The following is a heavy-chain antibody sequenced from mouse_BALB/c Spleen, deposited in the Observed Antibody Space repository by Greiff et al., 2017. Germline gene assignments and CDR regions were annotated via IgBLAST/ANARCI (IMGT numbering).Heavy chain of an antibody. Sequence: EVKLVESGGGLVQPGGSRKLSCAASGFTFSSFGMHWVRQAPEKGLEWVAYISSGSSTIYYADTVKGRFTISRDNPKNTLFLQMTSLRSEDTAMYYCARYYDYDDGPYAMDYWGQGTSVTVSS. V-gene: IGHV5-17*02. CDR1: GFTFSSFG. CDR2: ISSGSSTI. J-gene: IGHJ4*01. CDR3: ARYYDYDDGPYAMDY. D-gene: IGHD2-4*01.